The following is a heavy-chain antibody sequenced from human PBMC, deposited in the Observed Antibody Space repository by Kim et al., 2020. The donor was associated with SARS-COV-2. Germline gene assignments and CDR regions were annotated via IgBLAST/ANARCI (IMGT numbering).Heavy chain of an antibody. CDR3: GRLDFGDDY. D-gene: IGHD4-17*01. J-gene: IGHJ4*02. Sequence: GYPDYADYVRGRFTISRDTSESTLYLQRNSLRADDTAVYYCGRLDFGDDYWGQGTLVTVSS. CDR2: GYP. V-gene: IGHV3-53*01.